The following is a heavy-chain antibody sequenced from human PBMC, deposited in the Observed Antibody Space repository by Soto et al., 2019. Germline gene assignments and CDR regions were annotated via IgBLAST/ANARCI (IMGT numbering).Heavy chain of an antibody. D-gene: IGHD1-26*01. V-gene: IGHV4-31*03. CDR1: GGSISSGGYY. CDR3: ARVAEYPGWVDY. CDR2: IYYSGST. J-gene: IGHJ4*02. Sequence: PSETLSLTCTVSGGSISSGGYYWSWIRQHPGKGLEWIGYIYYSGSTYYNPSLKSRVTISVDTSKNQFSLKLSSVTAADTAVYYCARVAEYPGWVDYWGQGTLVTVSS.